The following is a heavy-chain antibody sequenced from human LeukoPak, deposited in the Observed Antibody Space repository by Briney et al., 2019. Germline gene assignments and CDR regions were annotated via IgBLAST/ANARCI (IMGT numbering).Heavy chain of an antibody. CDR2: IRQDGSDK. Sequence: GGSLRLSCVASGFTFSSYWMTWVRQAPGKGLEWVANIRQDGSDKYYVDSVKGRFTISRDNAKNSLYLQMNSLRAEDTAVYYCATTTHDSGGYWGQGTLVTVSS. CDR3: ATTTHDSGGY. V-gene: IGHV3-7*02. D-gene: IGHD4-11*01. CDR1: GFTFSSYW. J-gene: IGHJ4*02.